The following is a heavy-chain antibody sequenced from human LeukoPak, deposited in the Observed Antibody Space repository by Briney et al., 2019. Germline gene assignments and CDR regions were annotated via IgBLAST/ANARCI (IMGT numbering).Heavy chain of an antibody. CDR3: ARGGGYCSGGSCYSEGTYYMDV. D-gene: IGHD2-15*01. CDR1: GYTFTGYY. V-gene: IGHV1-2*02. Sequence: GASVKVSCKASGYTFTGYYMHWVRQAPGQGLEWMGWINPNSGGTNYAQKFQGRVTMTRDTSISTAYMELSRLRSDDTAVYYCARGGGYCSGGSCYSEGTYYMDVWGKGTTVTVSS. J-gene: IGHJ6*03. CDR2: INPNSGGT.